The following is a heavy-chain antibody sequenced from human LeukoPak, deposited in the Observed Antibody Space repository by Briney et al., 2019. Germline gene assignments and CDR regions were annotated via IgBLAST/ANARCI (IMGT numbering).Heavy chain of an antibody. V-gene: IGHV3-48*02. J-gene: IGHJ4*02. CDR3: ARDKRGPGYYFDY. D-gene: IGHD3-9*01. CDR1: GFTFNSYS. CDR2: ISSSGDAM. Sequence: GGSLRLSCAASGFTFNSYSMNWVRQAPGKGLEWLSYISSSGDAMYYADAVKGRFTISRDTAKSSLYLQMHSLRDEDTAMYYCARDKRGPGYYFDYWGQGTLVTVSS.